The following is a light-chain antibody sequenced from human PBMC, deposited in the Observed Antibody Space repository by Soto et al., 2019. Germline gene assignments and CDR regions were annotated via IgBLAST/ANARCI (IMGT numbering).Light chain of an antibody. V-gene: IGKV3-20*01. CDR1: QSVSSSY. J-gene: IGKJ1*01. Sequence: EIVLTQSPGTLSLSPVERATLSCRPSQSVSSSYLSWYQQKPGQTPRLLIYGVSRRATGIPDRFSGSGSGTDFTLTISRLEPEDFAAYYCQHYGSSWLTFGQGTKVDIK. CDR2: GVS. CDR3: QHYGSSWLT.